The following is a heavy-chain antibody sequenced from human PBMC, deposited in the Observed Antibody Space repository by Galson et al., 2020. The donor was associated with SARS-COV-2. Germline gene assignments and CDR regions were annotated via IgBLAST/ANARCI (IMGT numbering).Heavy chain of an antibody. CDR2: ISHDGKST. CDR3: AREAGSCGHAGYFDP. CDR1: GFTFSGAV. Sequence: GGSLRLSCGVSGFTFSGAVMHWVRQAPGKGLEWVTGISHDGKSTHYADSVKDRLTISRDNPRNTLFLEMNNVRADDTAVYFCAREAGSCGHAGYFDPWGQGTLVTVSS. J-gene: IGHJ5*02. V-gene: IGHV3-30*03. D-gene: IGHD2-15*01.